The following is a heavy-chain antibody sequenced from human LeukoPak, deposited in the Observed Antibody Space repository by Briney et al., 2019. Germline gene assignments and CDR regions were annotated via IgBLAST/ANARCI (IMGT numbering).Heavy chain of an antibody. D-gene: IGHD1-26*01. CDR2: IKQDGSEK. V-gene: IGHV3-7*01. CDR1: GFTFSSYW. Sequence: GGSLRLSCAASGFTFSSYWMSWVRQAPGKGLEWVANIKQDGSEKYYVASVKGRFTVSRDNTNNSVHLQMNSLRDEDTAVYYCARDWVGPADYWGQGTLVTVSS. J-gene: IGHJ4*02. CDR3: ARDWVGPADY.